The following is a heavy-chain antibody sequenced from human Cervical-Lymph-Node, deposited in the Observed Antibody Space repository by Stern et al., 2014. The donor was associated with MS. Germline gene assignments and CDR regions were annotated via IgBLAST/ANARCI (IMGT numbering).Heavy chain of an antibody. CDR3: ASAYSSSHYYFDY. J-gene: IGHJ4*02. CDR2: IWYDGSNP. CDR1: GFSFSRYA. V-gene: IGHV3-33*01. D-gene: IGHD6-13*01. Sequence: VQLVESGGGVVQPGRSLRLSCAASGFSFSRYAMHWVRQAPGKGLEWVALIWYDGSNPYYADSGTGRCTISRDKFKNTLYLQMNSLRAEDTAVYYCASAYSSSHYYFDYWGQGTLVTVSS.